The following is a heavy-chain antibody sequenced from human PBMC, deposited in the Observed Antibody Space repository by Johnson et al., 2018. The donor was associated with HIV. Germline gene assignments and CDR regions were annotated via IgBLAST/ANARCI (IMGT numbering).Heavy chain of an antibody. CDR2: ISYDGSNK. CDR3: ARALVDDAFDI. V-gene: IGHV3-30-3*01. J-gene: IGHJ3*02. D-gene: IGHD1-26*01. CDR1: GFTFSSYA. Sequence: VQLVESGGGVVQPGRSLRLSCAASGFTFSSYAMHWVRQAPGKGLELVAVISYDGSNKYYADSVKGRFTISRDNSKNTLYLQMNSLRAEDTAVYYCARALVDDAFDIWGQGTMVTVSS.